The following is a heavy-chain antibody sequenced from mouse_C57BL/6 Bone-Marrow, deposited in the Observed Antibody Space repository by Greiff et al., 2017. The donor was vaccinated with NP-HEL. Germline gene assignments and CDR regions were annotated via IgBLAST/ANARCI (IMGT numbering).Heavy chain of an antibody. Sequence: QVQLKESGAELVKPGASVKLSCKASGYTFTEYTIHWVKQRSGQGLEWIGWFYTGSGSIKYNEKFKDKATLTADKSSSTVYMELSRLTSEDSAVYFCARHEDRLLGFAYWGQGTLVTVSA. J-gene: IGHJ3*01. CDR2: FYTGSGSI. CDR3: ARHEDRLLGFAY. D-gene: IGHD2-13*01. V-gene: IGHV1-62-2*01. CDR1: GYTFTEYT.